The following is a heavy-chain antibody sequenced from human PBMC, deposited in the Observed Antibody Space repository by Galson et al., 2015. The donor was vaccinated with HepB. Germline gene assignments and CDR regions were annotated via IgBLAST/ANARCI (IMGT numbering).Heavy chain of an antibody. CDR1: GYTFTSYA. CDR3: AREGRITMIVAGY. J-gene: IGHJ4*02. V-gene: IGHV7-4-1*02. CDR2: INTNTGNP. D-gene: IGHD3-22*01. Sequence: SVKVSCKASGYTFTSYATNWVRQAPGQGLEWMGWINTNTGNPTYAQGFTGRFVFSLDTSVSTAYLQISSLKAEDTAVYYCAREGRITMIVAGYWGQGTLVTVSS.